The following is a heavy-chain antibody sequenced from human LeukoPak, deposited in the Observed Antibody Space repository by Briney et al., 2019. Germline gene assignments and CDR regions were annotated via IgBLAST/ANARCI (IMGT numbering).Heavy chain of an antibody. CDR3: ARGGAHGSGACYYDY. CDR2: ISSGSSYI. J-gene: IGHJ4*02. CDR1: GFTFSTYT. V-gene: IGHV3-21*01. Sequence: SGGSLRLSCAASGFTFSTYTMNWVRQAPGKGLEWVSSISSGSSYIYYADSVKGRFTISRDNAKNSLYLQMNSLRAEDTAVYYCARGGAHGSGACYYDYWGQGTLVTVSS. D-gene: IGHD2-21*02.